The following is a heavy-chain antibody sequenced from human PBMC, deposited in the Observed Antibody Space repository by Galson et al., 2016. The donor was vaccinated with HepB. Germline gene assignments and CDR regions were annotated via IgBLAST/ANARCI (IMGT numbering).Heavy chain of an antibody. CDR1: EFIFSTYD. Sequence: SLRLSCAASEFIFSTYDMHWVRQPTGTGLEWVSGINIAGETYYSGSVKGRFSISRENGKNSFYLQMNSLTAGDTGVYYCVRNYGSGSHLFYGIDVWGQGTTVTVSS. CDR2: INIAGET. D-gene: IGHD3-10*01. J-gene: IGHJ6*02. V-gene: IGHV3-13*01. CDR3: VRNYGSGSHLFYGIDV.